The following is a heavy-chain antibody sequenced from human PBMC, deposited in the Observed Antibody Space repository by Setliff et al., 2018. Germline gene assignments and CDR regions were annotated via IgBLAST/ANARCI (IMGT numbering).Heavy chain of an antibody. CDR2: IRSKAYGGTT. CDR3: TRASSIAVAGSSI. Sequence: LSLTCAVSGYFISSGYYWGWIRQPPGKGLEWVGRIRSKAYGGTTEYAASVKGRFTISRDDSKSIAYLQMNSLKTEDTAVYYCTRASSIAVAGSSIWGQGTLVTVSS. CDR1: GYFISSGYY. V-gene: IGHV3-49*03. J-gene: IGHJ4*02. D-gene: IGHD6-19*01.